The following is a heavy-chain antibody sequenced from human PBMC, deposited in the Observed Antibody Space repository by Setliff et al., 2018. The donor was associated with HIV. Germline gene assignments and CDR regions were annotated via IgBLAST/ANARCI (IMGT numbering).Heavy chain of an antibody. Sequence: ASVKVSCKASGYTFTGYYMHWVRQAPGQGLEWMGWINPNSGGTNYAQKFQGRVTMTRDTSISTVYMELSSLRSEDTAVYYCARNPRIAVAGTDYYYMDVWGKGTTVTVSS. D-gene: IGHD6-19*01. J-gene: IGHJ6*03. CDR1: GYTFTGYY. V-gene: IGHV1-2*02. CDR2: INPNSGGT. CDR3: ARNPRIAVAGTDYYYMDV.